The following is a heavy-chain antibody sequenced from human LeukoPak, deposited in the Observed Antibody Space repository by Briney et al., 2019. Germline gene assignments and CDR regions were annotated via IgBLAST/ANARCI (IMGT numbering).Heavy chain of an antibody. V-gene: IGHV3-33*06. J-gene: IGHJ4*02. CDR1: GFTFSGYG. D-gene: IGHD6-13*01. CDR3: AKDSSSWFFDY. CDR2: IWYDGSNK. Sequence: LAGGSLRLSCAASGFTFSGYGMHWVRQAPGKGLEWVAVIWYDGSNKYYADSVKGRFTISRDNSKNTLYLQMNSLRAEDTAVYYCAKDSSSWFFDYWGQGTLVTVSS.